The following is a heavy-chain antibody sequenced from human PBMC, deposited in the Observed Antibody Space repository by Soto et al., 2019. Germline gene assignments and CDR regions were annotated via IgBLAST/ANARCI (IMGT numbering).Heavy chain of an antibody. CDR2: IKFDGSTT. Sequence: GGSLRLSCAASGVAFSTYWMHWVRQAPGKGLLWVSRIKFDGSTTYYADSVKGRFTISRDDAENTLYLQMNGLRVDDTAVYYCARGAKNIYAMDVWGQGTTVTVSS. V-gene: IGHV3-74*01. J-gene: IGHJ6*02. CDR3: ARGAKNIYAMDV. CDR1: GVAFSTYW.